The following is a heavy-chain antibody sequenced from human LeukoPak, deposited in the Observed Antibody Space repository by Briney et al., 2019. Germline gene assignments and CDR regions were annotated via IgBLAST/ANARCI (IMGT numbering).Heavy chain of an antibody. V-gene: IGHV3-13*01. CDR2: IGTAGET. D-gene: IGHD6-19*01. CDR1: GFTFSSYV. CDR3: AREGYSSGRAPAFDL. J-gene: IGHJ3*01. Sequence: AGGSLRLSCVASGFTFSSYVMHWVRQPTGKGLEWVSGIGTAGETYYLDSVKGRFTISRENARDSLYLQMNSLTDGDTAMYYCAREGYSSGRAPAFDLWGQGTTVTVSS.